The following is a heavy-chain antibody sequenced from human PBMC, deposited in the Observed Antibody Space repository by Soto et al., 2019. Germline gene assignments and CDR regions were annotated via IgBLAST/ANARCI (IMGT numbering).Heavy chain of an antibody. CDR2: VYYTGST. J-gene: IGHJ4*02. CDR1: GGPISSYY. Sequence: SEPLSLTCTGSGGPISSYYWSWIRQSPGKGLEWLGYVYYTGSTNYSPSLRSRVSISVDTSKNEFSLRLSSVTAADTAVYFCARSVAVPGAHIDYWGQGTQVTVSS. CDR3: ARSVAVPGAHIDY. D-gene: IGHD6-19*01. V-gene: IGHV4-59*01.